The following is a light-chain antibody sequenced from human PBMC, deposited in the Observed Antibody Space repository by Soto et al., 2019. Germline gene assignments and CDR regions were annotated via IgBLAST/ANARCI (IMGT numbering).Light chain of an antibody. CDR2: SAS. J-gene: IGKJ5*01. V-gene: IGKV3-15*01. CDR1: QSVSDN. Sequence: EILMTQSPATLSVSPGERVTLSCRASQSVSDNVAWYQQRPGQSPRLLMHSASARAAGLPARFSGSGSGTEFSLSIHSLQSEDFAVYFCQQYNDWPITFGQGTRLEN. CDR3: QQYNDWPIT.